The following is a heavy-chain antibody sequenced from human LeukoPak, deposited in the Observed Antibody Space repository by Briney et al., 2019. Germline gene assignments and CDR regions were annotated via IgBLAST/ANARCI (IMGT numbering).Heavy chain of an antibody. Sequence: SQTLSLTCAISGDSVSSNSAAWNWIRQSPSRGLEWLGRTYYRSKWYNDYAVSVKSRITINPDTSKSQFSLQLNSVTPEDTAVYYCAKATRTPSAEYFQHWGQGTLVTVSS. V-gene: IGHV6-1*01. CDR1: GDSVSSNSAA. CDR3: AKATRTPSAEYFQH. J-gene: IGHJ1*01. CDR2: TYYRSKWYN.